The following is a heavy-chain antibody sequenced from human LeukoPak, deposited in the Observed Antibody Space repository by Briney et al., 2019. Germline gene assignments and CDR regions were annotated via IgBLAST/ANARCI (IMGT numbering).Heavy chain of an antibody. D-gene: IGHD6-19*01. Sequence: GMSLRLSCAVCGFAFNPYAMQWVREAPRKGLEWVADISYDGSNIYYADCEEPRFTISRDNSKNTLYVQMNSLRAEDTAVYDCVRSGYSSGCYRGGYFDYWGQGTLVTVSS. J-gene: IGHJ4*02. V-gene: IGHV3-30*04. CDR3: VRSGYSSGCYRGGYFDY. CDR1: GFAFNPYA. CDR2: ISYDGSNI.